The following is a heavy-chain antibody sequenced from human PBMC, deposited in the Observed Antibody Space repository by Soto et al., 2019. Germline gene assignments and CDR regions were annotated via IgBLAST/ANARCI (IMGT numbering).Heavy chain of an antibody. J-gene: IGHJ6*02. V-gene: IGHV3-33*01. CDR2: IWYDGSNK. CDR1: GFTFSSYG. D-gene: IGHD3-10*01. CDR3: ARNYYGSEDPADYGMDV. Sequence: HPGGSLRLSCAASGFTFSSYGMHWVRQAPGKGLEWVAVIWYDGSNKYYADSVKGRFTISRDNSKNTLYLQMNSLRAEDTAVYYCARNYYGSEDPADYGMDVWGQGTTVTVSS.